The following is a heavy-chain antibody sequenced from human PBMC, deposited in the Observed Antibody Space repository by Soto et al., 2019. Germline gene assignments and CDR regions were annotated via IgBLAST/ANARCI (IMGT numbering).Heavy chain of an antibody. Sequence: SETLSLTCTVSGCSISSGGYYWSWIRQHPGKVLEWIVYIYYSGSTYDNPSLKSRVTISVDTSKNQFSLKLSSVTAADKAVYYCARGSKGVYYYDSSGYEYWRQRTLVT. J-gene: IGHJ4*02. CDR1: GCSISSGGYY. CDR2: IYYSGST. V-gene: IGHV4-31*03. D-gene: IGHD3-22*01. CDR3: ARGSKGVYYYDSSGYEY.